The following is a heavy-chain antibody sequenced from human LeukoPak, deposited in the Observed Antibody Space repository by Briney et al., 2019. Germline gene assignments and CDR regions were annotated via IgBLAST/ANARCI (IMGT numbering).Heavy chain of an antibody. V-gene: IGHV3-48*02. D-gene: IGHD3/OR15-3a*01. CDR1: GPIRSSDG. J-gene: IGHJ4*02. Sequence: GGSLRLSCAVSGPIRSSDGFDWVRQAPGQGLEWVSFINSGGDIKWYADSVEGRFTISRDEAKNSVYLQMDSLRDEDTAVYYCARGRDWGLDYRGQGTVVTVSS. CDR3: ARGRDWGLDY. CDR2: INSGGDIK.